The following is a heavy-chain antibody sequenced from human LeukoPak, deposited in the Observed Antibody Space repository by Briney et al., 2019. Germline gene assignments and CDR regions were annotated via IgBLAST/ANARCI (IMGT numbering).Heavy chain of an antibody. CDR1: GFTFSNAW. CDR2: IKSKTDGGTT. V-gene: IGHV3-15*01. D-gene: IGHD6-13*01. J-gene: IGHJ6*03. Sequence: GGSLRLSCAASGFTFSNAWMSWVRQAPGKGLEWVGRIKSKTDGGTTDYAAPVKGRFTISRDDSKNTLYLQMNSLKTEDTAVYYCTTDRLTPIAAAGYYYYYYMDVWGKGTTVTVSS. CDR3: TTDRLTPIAAAGYYYYYYMDV.